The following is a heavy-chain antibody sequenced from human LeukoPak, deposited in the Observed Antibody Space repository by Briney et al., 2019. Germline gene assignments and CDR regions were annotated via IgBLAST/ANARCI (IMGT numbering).Heavy chain of an antibody. J-gene: IGHJ4*02. CDR1: GFIFDDYA. CDR3: AKDDSLGYCSGGSCSAHFDY. D-gene: IGHD2-15*01. CDR2: ISWNSGSI. Sequence: GGSLRLSCAASGFIFDDYAMHWVRQAPGKGLEWVSGISWNSGSIAYADSVKGRFTISRDNAKNSLYLQMNSLRAEDMALYYCAKDDSLGYCSGGSCSAHFDYWGQGTLVTVSS. V-gene: IGHV3-9*03.